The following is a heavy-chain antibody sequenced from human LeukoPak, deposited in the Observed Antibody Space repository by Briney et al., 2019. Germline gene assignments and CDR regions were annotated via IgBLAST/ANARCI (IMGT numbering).Heavy chain of an antibody. J-gene: IGHJ4*02. D-gene: IGHD3-22*01. CDR2: ISYDGSNK. CDR1: GFTFSSYA. CDR3: ARDKGSSGYPNFDY. V-gene: IGHV3-30-3*01. Sequence: PGGSLRLSCAASGFTFSSYAMSWVRQAPGKGLEWVAVISYDGSNKYYADSVKGRFTISRDNSKNTLYLQMNSLRAEDTAVYYCARDKGSSGYPNFDYWGQGTLVTVSS.